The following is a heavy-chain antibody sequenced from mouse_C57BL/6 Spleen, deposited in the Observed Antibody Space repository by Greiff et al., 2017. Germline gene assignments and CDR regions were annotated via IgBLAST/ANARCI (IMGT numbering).Heavy chain of an antibody. CDR3: ARSPYDYDGGFAY. CDR1: GYTFTDYY. CDR2: INPNNGGT. Sequence: VQLQQSGPELVKPGASVKISCKASGYTFTDYYMNWVKQSHGKSLEWIGDINPNNGGTSYNQKFKGKATLTVDKSSSTAYMELRSLTSEDSAVYYCARSPYDYDGGFAYWGQGTLVTVSA. D-gene: IGHD2-4*01. V-gene: IGHV1-26*01. J-gene: IGHJ3*01.